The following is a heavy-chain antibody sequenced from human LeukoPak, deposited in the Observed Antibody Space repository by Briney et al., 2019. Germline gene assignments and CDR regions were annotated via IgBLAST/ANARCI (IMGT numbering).Heavy chain of an antibody. CDR3: ARNSVGELSWFDP. CDR2: IYYSGRT. V-gene: IGHV4-59*01. CDR1: GGSISSDH. Sequence: SETLSLTCTVSGGSISSDHWNWIRQPPGKGLEWNGCIYYSGRTYYNPSLKSRVSISVDMSKSQFSLRLTSMTAADTAVYYCARNSVGELSWFDPWGQGTLVTVSS. J-gene: IGHJ5*02. D-gene: IGHD3-10*01.